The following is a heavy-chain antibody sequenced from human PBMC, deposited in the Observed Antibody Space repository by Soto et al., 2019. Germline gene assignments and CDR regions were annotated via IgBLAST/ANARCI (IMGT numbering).Heavy chain of an antibody. V-gene: IGHV3-30-3*01. D-gene: IGHD1-26*01. J-gene: IGHJ6*02. Sequence: GGSLRLSCAASGFTISSYAMHWVRQAPGKGLEWVAVISYDGSNKYYADSVKGRFTISRDNSKNTLYLQMNSLRAEDTAVYYCARENSGSYYYYYGMDVWGQGTTVTVSS. CDR1: GFTISSYA. CDR2: ISYDGSNK. CDR3: ARENSGSYYYYYGMDV.